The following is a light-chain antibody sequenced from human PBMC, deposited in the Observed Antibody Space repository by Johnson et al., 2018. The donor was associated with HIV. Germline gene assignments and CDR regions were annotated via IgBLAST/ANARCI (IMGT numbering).Light chain of an antibody. Sequence: QSVLTQPPSVSAAPGQKVTISCSGSSSNIGNNYASWYQQVPGTAPKLLIYDNHKRPSGIPDRFSGSKSGTSATLGITGLQLGDEGDYYCGTWDNSLSAGVFGSGTKVTVL. CDR2: DNH. J-gene: IGLJ1*01. V-gene: IGLV1-51*01. CDR3: GTWDNSLSAGV. CDR1: SSNIGNNY.